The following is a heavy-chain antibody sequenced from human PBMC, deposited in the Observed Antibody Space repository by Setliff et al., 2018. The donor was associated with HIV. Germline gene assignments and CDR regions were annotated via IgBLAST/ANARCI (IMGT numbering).Heavy chain of an antibody. D-gene: IGHD1-26*01. Sequence: ASVKVSCKASGGTFSSYAIYWVRQAPGQGLEWMGWINPYSGGTNFAQKFQGRVTLTRDRSITTVYMELNSLRSDDTAVYYCARDLIWDPDYWGRGTLVTVSS. CDR1: GGTFSSYA. CDR3: ARDLIWDPDY. V-gene: IGHV1-2*02. J-gene: IGHJ4*02. CDR2: INPYSGGT.